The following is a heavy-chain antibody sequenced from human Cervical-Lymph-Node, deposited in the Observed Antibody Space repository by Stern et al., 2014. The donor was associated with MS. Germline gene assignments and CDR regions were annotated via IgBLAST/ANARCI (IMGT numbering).Heavy chain of an antibody. CDR2: ISDTGTT. CDR1: GGAVSDYY. V-gene: IGHV4-59*02. J-gene: IGHJ2*01. Sequence: KESGPGLVKPSETLSLTCTVSGGAVSDYYWTWIRQRPGKGLEWIGYISDTGTTNYNPSLHSRVNITLDTSQNQVSLRLRSVTAADTAVYYCARDPSTTASDWFFDLWGRGSLVTVSS. CDR3: ARDPSTTASDWFFDL. D-gene: IGHD2-21*02.